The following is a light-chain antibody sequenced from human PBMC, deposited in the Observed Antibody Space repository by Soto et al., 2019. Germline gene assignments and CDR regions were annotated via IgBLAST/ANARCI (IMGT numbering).Light chain of an antibody. V-gene: IGKV3-20*01. CDR3: PQYGSSPLT. Sequence: EIVLMQSPGTLSLSPGERAILSCRASETISSNYLAWYQQKPGQAPRLLIYGASNRATGIPDRFSGSGSGTAFSVTISRLEPEDFAVYYCPQYGSSPLTFGGGTKVDIK. CDR1: ETISSNY. CDR2: GAS. J-gene: IGKJ4*01.